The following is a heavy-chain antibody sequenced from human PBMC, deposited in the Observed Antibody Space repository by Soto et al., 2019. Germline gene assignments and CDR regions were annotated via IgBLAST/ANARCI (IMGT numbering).Heavy chain of an antibody. CDR1: GGSISSGDYY. J-gene: IGHJ5*02. V-gene: IGHV4-30-4*01. CDR3: WIGREFCSKSGDWLDP. Sequence: SETLSLTCTVSGGSISSGDYYWTWIRQLPGKGLEWIGYIYYSGNTHYNPSLKSPVTLSIDTSKNQFSLKLNSVTAADTAVYSCWIGREFCSKSGDWLDPLGHGTLLTVSS. CDR2: IYYSGNT. D-gene: IGHD3-16*01.